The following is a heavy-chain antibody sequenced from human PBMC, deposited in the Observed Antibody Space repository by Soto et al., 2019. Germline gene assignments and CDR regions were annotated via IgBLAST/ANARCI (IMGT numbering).Heavy chain of an antibody. V-gene: IGHV1-69*01. CDR2: IIPIFGTA. CDR1: GGTFSRHA. D-gene: IGHD3-22*01. Sequence: QVQLVQSGAEVRKPGSSVKVSCKASGGTFSRHAISWVRQAPGQGLEWMGGIIPIFGTANHAQKFQGRVTIIADESTSTVYMELSSLRSEDTARYYCARGWGYDSNDYCYAYWGQGTLVSVS. CDR3: ARGWGYDSNDYCYAY. J-gene: IGHJ4*02.